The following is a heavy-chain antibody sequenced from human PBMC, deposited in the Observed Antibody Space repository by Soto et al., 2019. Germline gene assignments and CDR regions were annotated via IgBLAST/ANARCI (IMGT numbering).Heavy chain of an antibody. CDR3: AKEGGLSGSYYISSSYYFDY. D-gene: IGHD1-26*01. Sequence: QVQLVESGGGVVQPGRSLRLSCVASGFTFSSYGMHWVRQAPGKGLEWVAIISYDGSNTYYADSVKGRFTISRDNSKKTLYLQMNVGRAEDTSVYYCAKEGGLSGSYYISSSYYFDYWGQGTLGTVSS. CDR2: ISYDGSNT. V-gene: IGHV3-30*18. CDR1: GFTFSSYG. J-gene: IGHJ4*02.